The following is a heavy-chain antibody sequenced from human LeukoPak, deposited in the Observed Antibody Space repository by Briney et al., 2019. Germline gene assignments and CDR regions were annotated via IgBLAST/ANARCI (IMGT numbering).Heavy chain of an antibody. J-gene: IGHJ4*02. D-gene: IGHD3-10*01. Sequence: GGSLRLSCAASGFTFSSYSMNWVRQAPGKGLEWVSSISSSSSYIYYADSVKGRFTISRDNAKNSLYLQMNSQRAEDTAVYYCARDNVVRGAPEFDYWGQGTLVTVSS. V-gene: IGHV3-21*01. CDR3: ARDNVVRGAPEFDY. CDR2: ISSSSSYI. CDR1: GFTFSSYS.